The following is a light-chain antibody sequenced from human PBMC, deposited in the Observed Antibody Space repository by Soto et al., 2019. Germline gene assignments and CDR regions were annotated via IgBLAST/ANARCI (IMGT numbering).Light chain of an antibody. Sequence: QSVLTQPPSVSEAPRQRVTISCSGSSSNIGNNAVNWYQQLPGKAPKLLIYYDDLLPSGVSDRFSGSKSGTSASLAISWLQSEDEADYYCAAWDDSLNGQVFGTGTKVTVL. CDR2: YDD. CDR1: SSNIGNNA. V-gene: IGLV1-36*01. J-gene: IGLJ1*01. CDR3: AAWDDSLNGQV.